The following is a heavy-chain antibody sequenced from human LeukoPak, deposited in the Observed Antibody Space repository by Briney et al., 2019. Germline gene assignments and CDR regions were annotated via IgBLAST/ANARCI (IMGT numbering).Heavy chain of an antibody. Sequence: PGGSLTLSCVASGFTFTNAWMTWVRQAPGKGLEWVGRIRTKTDGGTTDYAAPVKGRFTISEDDSKNTLYLQMNSLKTEDTAVYYCTTGPGYYNYYYCMDVWGKGTTVTVSS. V-gene: IGHV3-15*01. J-gene: IGHJ6*03. CDR3: TTGPGYYNYYYCMDV. D-gene: IGHD3-9*01. CDR2: IRTKTDGGTT. CDR1: GFTFTNAW.